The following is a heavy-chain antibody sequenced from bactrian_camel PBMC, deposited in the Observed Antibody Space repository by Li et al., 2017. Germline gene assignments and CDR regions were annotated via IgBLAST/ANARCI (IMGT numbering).Heavy chain of an antibody. CDR2: IYNRGGST. Sequence: VQLVESGGGSVQAVGSLTLTCAASGYDYIKYCLGWFRQAPGKGREGVAIIYNRGGSTYYAGSVEGRFTISQEYNKNTVNLQMNSLKPEDTAMYYCAADVVLCLYGLGTADRIDYWGQGTQVTVS. J-gene: IGHJ4*01. CDR1: GYDYIKYC. CDR3: AADVVLCLYGLGTADRIDY. D-gene: IGHD5*01. V-gene: IGHV3S40*01.